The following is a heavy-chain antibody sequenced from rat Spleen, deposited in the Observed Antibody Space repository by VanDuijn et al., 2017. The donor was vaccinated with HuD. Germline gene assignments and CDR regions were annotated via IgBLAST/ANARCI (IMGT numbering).Heavy chain of an antibody. CDR3: AKSRGLYSSYIHVMDA. CDR1: EYSISSSYR. D-gene: IGHD1-2*01. V-gene: IGHV3-3*01. J-gene: IGHJ4*01. Sequence: EVQLQESGPGLVKPSQSLSLTCSVTEYSISSSYRWNWIRKFPGNKVEWMGYINSAGSTNYNPSLSSRISISRDTSKNQFFLQVNSVTPEDTATYYCAKSRGLYSSYIHVMDAWGQGASVTVSS. CDR2: INSAGST.